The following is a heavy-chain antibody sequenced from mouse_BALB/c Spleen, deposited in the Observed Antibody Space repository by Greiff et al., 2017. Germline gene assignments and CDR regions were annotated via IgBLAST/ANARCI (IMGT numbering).Heavy chain of an antibody. CDR1: GYTFTDYY. J-gene: IGHJ3*01. Sequence: QVHVKQSGPELVKPGASVKISCKASGYTFTDYYINWVKQKPGQGLEWIGWIYPGSGNTKYNEKFKGKATLTVDTSSSTAYMQLSSLTSEDTAVYFCAREGGYYRDWFAYWGQGTLVTVSA. CDR3: AREGGYYRDWFAY. CDR2: IYPGSGNT. D-gene: IGHD2-3*01. V-gene: IGHV1-84*02.